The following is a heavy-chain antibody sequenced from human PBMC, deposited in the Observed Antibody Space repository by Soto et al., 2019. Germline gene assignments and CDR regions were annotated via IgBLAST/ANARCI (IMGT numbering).Heavy chain of an antibody. J-gene: IGHJ4*02. D-gene: IGHD1-26*01. CDR2: ISYDGSNK. Sequence: PGGSLRLSCAASGFTFSYYAIHWVRQAPGKGLEWVAVISYDGSNKYYADSVKGRFTISRDNSKNTLYLQMSSLRAEDSAVYYCARVLGTYSRVGTFDYWGQGTLVTVSS. CDR3: ARVLGTYSRVGTFDY. V-gene: IGHV3-30-3*01. CDR1: GFTFSYYA.